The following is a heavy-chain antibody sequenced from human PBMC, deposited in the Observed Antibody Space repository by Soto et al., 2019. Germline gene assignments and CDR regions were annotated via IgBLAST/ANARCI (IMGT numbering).Heavy chain of an antibody. J-gene: IGHJ4*02. D-gene: IGHD3-10*01. V-gene: IGHV3-21*01. Sequence: GGSLRLSCAASGFTFSSYSMNWVRQAPGKGLEWVSSISSSSSYIYYADSVKGRFTISRDNAKNSLYLQMNSLRAEDTAVYYCARDPPSGSGSWDYWGQGTLVTVSS. CDR1: GFTFSSYS. CDR3: ARDPPSGSGSWDY. CDR2: ISSSSSYI.